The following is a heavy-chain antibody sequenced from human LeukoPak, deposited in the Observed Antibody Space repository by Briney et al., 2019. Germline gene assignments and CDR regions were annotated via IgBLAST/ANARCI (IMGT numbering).Heavy chain of an antibody. V-gene: IGHV4-30-4*08. J-gene: IGHJ3*02. Sequence: PSETLSLTCTVSGGSISSSSYYWSWIRQPPGKGLEWIGYIYYSGSTYYNPSLKSRVTISVDTSKNQFSLKLSSVTAADTAVYYCARNLDIVVVPAAQEDAFDIWGQGTMVTVSS. CDR1: GGSISSSSYY. D-gene: IGHD2-2*01. CDR2: IYYSGST. CDR3: ARNLDIVVVPAAQEDAFDI.